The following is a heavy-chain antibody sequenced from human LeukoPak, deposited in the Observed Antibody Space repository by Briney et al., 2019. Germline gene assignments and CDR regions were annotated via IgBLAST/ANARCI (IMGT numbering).Heavy chain of an antibody. Sequence: ESGPTLVKPSETLSLTCTVSGGSISTSSYYWGWVRQPPGKGLEWIGNIFYSGSTYYSPSLKSRVTISLDTSRNRFSLKLNSVTAADTAVYYCARQSMWYSSGWYDLQPMDVWGKGTTVTISS. CDR3: ARQSMWYSSGWYDLQPMDV. V-gene: IGHV4-39*01. CDR2: IFYSGST. D-gene: IGHD6-19*01. J-gene: IGHJ6*03. CDR1: GGSISTSSYY.